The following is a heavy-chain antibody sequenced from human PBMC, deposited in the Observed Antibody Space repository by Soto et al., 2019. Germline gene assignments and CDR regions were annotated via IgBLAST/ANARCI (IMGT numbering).Heavy chain of an antibody. CDR3: ARDGDLRSDFWSGPLGGGWFDP. CDR2: IIPTFGST. CDR1: GGTFSNSA. D-gene: IGHD3-3*01. Sequence: QVQLVQSGAEARKPGSSVKVSCKASGGTFSNSAITWVRQAPGQGLEWVGGIIPTFGSTNYAQKFQGRVTIPADESTSTAYMALSSLTSEDTAVYYCARDGDLRSDFWSGPLGGGWFDPWGQGPLVTVSS. V-gene: IGHV1-69*12. J-gene: IGHJ5*02.